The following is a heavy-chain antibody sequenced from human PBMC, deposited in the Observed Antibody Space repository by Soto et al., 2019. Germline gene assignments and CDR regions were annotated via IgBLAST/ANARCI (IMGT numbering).Heavy chain of an antibody. CDR1: GFTFSVYG. CDR3: ARASGPFDY. V-gene: IGHV3-33*01. D-gene: IGHD2-8*02. CDR2: IWSDGSHK. J-gene: IGHJ4*02. Sequence: QVQLVESGGGVVQPGWYLRLSCAASGFTFSVYGIHWVRQAPGKGLEWVAVIWSDGSHKYYADSVKGRFTISRDNSKNTLYLQMNSLRAEDTAVYYCARASGPFDYWGQGTLVTVSS.